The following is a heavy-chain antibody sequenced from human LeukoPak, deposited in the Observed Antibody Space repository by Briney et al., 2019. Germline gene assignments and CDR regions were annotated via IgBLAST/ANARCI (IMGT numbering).Heavy chain of an antibody. D-gene: IGHD6-19*01. J-gene: IGHJ4*02. CDR2: IIPILGIA. CDR3: ASPLGTNSSGWYPPNY. V-gene: IGHV1-69*04. Sequence: AASVKVSCKASGGTFGSYAISWVRQAPGQGLEWMGRIIPILGIANYAQKFQGRVTITADKSTSTAYMELSSLRSEDTAVYYCASPLGTNSSGWYPPNYWGQGTLVTVSS. CDR1: GGTFGSYA.